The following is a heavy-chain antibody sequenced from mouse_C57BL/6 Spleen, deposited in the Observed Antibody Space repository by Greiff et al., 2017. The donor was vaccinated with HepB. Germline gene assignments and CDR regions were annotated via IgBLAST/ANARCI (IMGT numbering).Heavy chain of an antibody. V-gene: IGHV1-81*01. CDR1: GYTFTSYG. D-gene: IGHD3-2*02. J-gene: IGHJ3*01. Sequence: LVESGAELARPGASVKLSCKASGYTFTSYGISWVKQRTGQGLEWIGEIYPRSGNTYYNEKFKGKATLTADKSSSTAYMELRSLTSEDSAVYFCARGGSGYVIAYWGQGTLVTVSA. CDR3: ARGGSGYVIAY. CDR2: IYPRSGNT.